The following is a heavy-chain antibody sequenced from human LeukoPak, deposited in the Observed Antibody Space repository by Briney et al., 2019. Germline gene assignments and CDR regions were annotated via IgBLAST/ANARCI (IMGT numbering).Heavy chain of an antibody. J-gene: IGHJ4*02. D-gene: IGHD4-11*01. CDR2: ITSNGGST. CDR1: DFSFSIFA. CDR3: VRWGYYSNYDY. Sequence: PGGSLRLSCAVSDFSFSIFAMHWVRQAPGKQLEYVSAITSNGGSTYYADSVKGRFTISRDNSKNTLYLQMGSLRPEDMAVYYCVRWGYYSNYDYWGQGTPVTVSS. V-gene: IGHV3-64*02.